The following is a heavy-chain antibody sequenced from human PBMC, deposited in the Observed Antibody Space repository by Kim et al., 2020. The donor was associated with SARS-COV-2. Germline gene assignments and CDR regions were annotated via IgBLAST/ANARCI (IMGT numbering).Heavy chain of an antibody. D-gene: IGHD2-15*01. CDR3: AKNEGPYCGGGSCYSGEFDY. V-gene: IGHV3-30*02. J-gene: IGHJ4*02. Sequence: GRFTISRDNSKNTLYLQMNSLRAEDTAVYYCAKNEGPYCGGGSCYSGEFDYWGQGTLVTVSS.